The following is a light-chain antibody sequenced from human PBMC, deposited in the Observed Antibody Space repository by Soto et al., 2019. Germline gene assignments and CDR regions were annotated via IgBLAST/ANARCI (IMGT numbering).Light chain of an antibody. CDR3: QQAASFPIT. Sequence: DIQMTQSPSSLSASVGDRVTITCRASQSISTYLHWYQQKPGKAPNLLIYAASTLQSGVPSRFSGSGSGTDFTLTINSLQPEDFATYYCQQAASFPITFGQGTRLEIK. V-gene: IGKV1-39*01. J-gene: IGKJ5*01. CDR2: AAS. CDR1: QSISTY.